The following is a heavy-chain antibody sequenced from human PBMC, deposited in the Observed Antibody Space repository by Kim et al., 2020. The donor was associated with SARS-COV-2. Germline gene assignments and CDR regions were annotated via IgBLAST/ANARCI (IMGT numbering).Heavy chain of an antibody. CDR3: ARHSRWFDP. Sequence: SHTLSLTCTVSGGSISSYYWSWIRQPPGKGLEWIGYIYYSGSTNYNPSLKSRVTISVDTSKNQFSLKLSSVTAADTAVYYCARHSRWFDPWGQGTLVTVS. J-gene: IGHJ5*02. V-gene: IGHV4-59*08. CDR1: GGSISSYY. CDR2: IYYSGST.